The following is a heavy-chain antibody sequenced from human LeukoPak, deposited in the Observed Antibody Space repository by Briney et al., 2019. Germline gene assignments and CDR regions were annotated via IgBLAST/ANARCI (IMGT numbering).Heavy chain of an antibody. V-gene: IGHV1-18*01. J-gene: IGHJ6*02. CDR3: ARGKRSAYYYYYGMDV. Sequence: ASVKVSCKASGYSFASSGISWVRQAPGQGLEWMGWISANNGYTNYAQKLQGRVTMTTDTSTSTAYMELRSLRSDDTAVYYCARGKRSAYYYYYGMDVWGQGTTVTVSS. CDR2: ISANNGYT. CDR1: GYSFASSG.